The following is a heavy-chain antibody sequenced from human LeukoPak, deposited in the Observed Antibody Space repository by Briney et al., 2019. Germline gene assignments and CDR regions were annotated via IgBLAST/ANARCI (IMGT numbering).Heavy chain of an antibody. D-gene: IGHD2-2*01. CDR1: GFTFSSYE. CDR3: AKELGYCSSTSCYYYFDS. CDR2: ISGSGGST. J-gene: IGHJ4*02. Sequence: GGSLRLSCAASGFTFSSYEMNWVRQAPGKGLEWVSAISGSGGSTYYADSVKGRFTISRDNSKNTLYVQMNSLRAEDTAVYYCAKELGYCSSTSCYYYFDSWGQGTLVTVSS. V-gene: IGHV3-23*01.